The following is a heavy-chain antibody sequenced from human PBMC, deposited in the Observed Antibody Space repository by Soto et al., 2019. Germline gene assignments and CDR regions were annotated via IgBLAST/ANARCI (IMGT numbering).Heavy chain of an antibody. CDR2: INAGNGNT. D-gene: IGHD2-8*01. CDR3: ARDLMATTGYGMDV. CDR1: GYTFTTYA. V-gene: IGHV1-3*01. J-gene: IGHJ6*02. Sequence: ASVKVSCKASGYTFTTYAIHWVLQAPGQRLEWMGWINAGNGNTKYSQKFQARVTITRDTSSSTAYMELSSLRSEDTAVYYCARDLMATTGYGMDVWGQGTTVTVSS.